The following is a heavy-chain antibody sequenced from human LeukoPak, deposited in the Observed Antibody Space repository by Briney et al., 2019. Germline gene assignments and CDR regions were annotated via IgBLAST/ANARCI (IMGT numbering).Heavy chain of an antibody. V-gene: IGHV1-69*06. D-gene: IGHD3-10*01. Sequence: ASVKVSCKASGGTFSSYAISWVRQAPGQGLEWMGGIIPIFGTANYAQKFQGRVTITADKSTSTAYMELSSLRSEDTAVYYCARGGYYGSYFDYWGQGTQVTVSS. J-gene: IGHJ4*02. CDR2: IIPIFGTA. CDR1: GGTFSSYA. CDR3: ARGGYYGSYFDY.